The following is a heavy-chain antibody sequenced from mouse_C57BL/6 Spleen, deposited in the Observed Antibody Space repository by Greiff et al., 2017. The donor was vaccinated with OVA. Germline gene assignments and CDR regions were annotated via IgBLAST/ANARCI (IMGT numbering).Heavy chain of an antibody. V-gene: IGHV5-4*01. CDR3: AREDYYGSSYDWFAY. CDR1: GFTFSSYA. CDR2: ISDGGSYT. D-gene: IGHD1-1*01. Sequence: EVMLVESGGGLVKPGGSLKLSCAASGFTFSSYAMSWVRQTPEKRLEWVATISDGGSYTYYPDNVKGRFTISRDNAKNNLYPQMSHLKSEDTAMYYCAREDYYGSSYDWFAYWGQGTLVTVSA. J-gene: IGHJ3*01.